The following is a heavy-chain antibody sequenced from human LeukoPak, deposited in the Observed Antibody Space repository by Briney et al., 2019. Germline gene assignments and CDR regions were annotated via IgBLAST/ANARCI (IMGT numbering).Heavy chain of an antibody. J-gene: IGHJ4*02. V-gene: IGHV3-23*01. Sequence: GGSLRLSCAASGFTFSNYAMSWVRQAPGKGLEWVSAISGSGGSTYYADCVKGRFTIYRDNSKNTLYLQMNSLRAEDTAVYYCAKDRSRGNSRFDYWGQGTLVTVSS. CDR1: GFTFSNYA. CDR2: ISGSGGST. D-gene: IGHD4-23*01. CDR3: AKDRSRGNSRFDY.